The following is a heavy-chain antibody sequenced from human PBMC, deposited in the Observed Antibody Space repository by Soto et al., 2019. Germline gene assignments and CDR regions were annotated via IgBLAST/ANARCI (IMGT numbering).Heavy chain of an antibody. J-gene: IGHJ6*02. Sequence: QVQLVQSGAEVKKPGSSVKVSCKASGGTFSSYAISWVRQAPGQGLEGMGGIIPIFGTANYAQKFQGRVTSTADESTSTAHMELSSLRSADTAVYYCARVYCSSTSCYDWNYYYYGMDVWGQGPTVTVSS. CDR3: ARVYCSSTSCYDWNYYYYGMDV. CDR2: IIPIFGTA. D-gene: IGHD2-2*01. V-gene: IGHV1-69*01. CDR1: GGTFSSYA.